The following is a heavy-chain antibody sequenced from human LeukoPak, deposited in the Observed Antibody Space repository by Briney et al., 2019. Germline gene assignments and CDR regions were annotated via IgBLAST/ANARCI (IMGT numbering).Heavy chain of an antibody. J-gene: IGHJ5*02. CDR2: IYTSGST. CDR3: ARVSRCSGGSCYAWFDT. Sequence: SETLSLTCTVSGGSISSYYWSWIRQPAGKGLEWIGRIYTSGSTNYNPSLKSRVTMSVDTSKNQFSLKLSSVTAADTAAYYCARVSRCSGGSCYAWFDTWGQGTLVTVSS. D-gene: IGHD2-15*01. CDR1: GGSISSYY. V-gene: IGHV4-4*07.